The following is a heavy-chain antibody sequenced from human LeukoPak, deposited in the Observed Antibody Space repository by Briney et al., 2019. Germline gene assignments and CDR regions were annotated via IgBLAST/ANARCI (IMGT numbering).Heavy chain of an antibody. D-gene: IGHD6-13*01. Sequence: AGGSLRLSCAASGFTFSSYAMSWVRRAPGKGLEWVSAISGSGDSTYYADSVKGRFTISRDNSKNTLYLQMNSLRAEDTAVYYCAKKQGYSSSWPLDYWGQGTLVTVSS. CDR3: AKKQGYSSSWPLDY. CDR1: GFTFSSYA. V-gene: IGHV3-23*01. CDR2: ISGSGDST. J-gene: IGHJ4*02.